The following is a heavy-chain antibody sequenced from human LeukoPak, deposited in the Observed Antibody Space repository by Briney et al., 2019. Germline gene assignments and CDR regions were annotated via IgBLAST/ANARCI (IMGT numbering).Heavy chain of an antibody. CDR2: ISGSGGST. J-gene: IGHJ4*02. D-gene: IGHD2-2*01. CDR3: AKGGLKVVRLDY. Sequence: GGSLRLSCAASGLTFSSYAMSWVRQAPGKGLEWVSAISGSGGSTYYADSVKGRFTISRDNSKNTLYLQMNSLRAEDTAVYYCAKGGLKVVRLDYWGQGTLVTVSS. V-gene: IGHV3-23*01. CDR1: GLTFSSYA.